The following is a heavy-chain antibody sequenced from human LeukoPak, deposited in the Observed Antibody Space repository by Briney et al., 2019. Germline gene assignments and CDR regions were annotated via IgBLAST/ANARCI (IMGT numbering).Heavy chain of an antibody. J-gene: IGHJ4*02. CDR2: INHSGST. Sequence: SETLSLTCAVYGGSFSGYYWSWIRQPPGKGLEWIGEINHSGSTNYNPSLKSRVTISVDTSKNQLSLKLSSVTAADTAVYYCARGKRQLWLWGQGTLVTVSS. D-gene: IGHD5-18*01. V-gene: IGHV4-34*01. CDR3: ARGKRQLWL. CDR1: GGSFSGYY.